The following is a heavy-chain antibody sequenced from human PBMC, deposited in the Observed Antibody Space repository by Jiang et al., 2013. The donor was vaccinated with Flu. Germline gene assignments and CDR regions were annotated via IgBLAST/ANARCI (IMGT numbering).Heavy chain of an antibody. CDR3: ARVARHDVDY. Sequence: LLKPSETLSLTCAVYGGSFSGYYWSWIRQPPGKGLEWIGEINHSGSTNYNPSLKSRVTISVDTSKNQFSLKLSSVTAADTAVYYCARVARHDVDYWGQGTLVTVSS. CDR1: GGSFSGYY. V-gene: IGHV4-34*01. J-gene: IGHJ4*02. D-gene: IGHD3-3*01. CDR2: INHSGST.